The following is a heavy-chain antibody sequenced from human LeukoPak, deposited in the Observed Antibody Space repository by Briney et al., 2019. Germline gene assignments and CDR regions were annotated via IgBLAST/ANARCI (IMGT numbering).Heavy chain of an antibody. D-gene: IGHD5-18*01. J-gene: IGHJ4*02. V-gene: IGHV3-53*01. CDR1: GFTVSSNY. Sequence: GGSLRLSCAASGFTVSSNYMSWVRQAPGKGLEWVSVIYSGGSTYYADSVKGRFTISRDNSKNTLYLQMNSLRAEDTAVYYCARDVSYGSLDYWGQGTLVTVSS. CDR3: ARDVSYGSLDY. CDR2: IYSGGST.